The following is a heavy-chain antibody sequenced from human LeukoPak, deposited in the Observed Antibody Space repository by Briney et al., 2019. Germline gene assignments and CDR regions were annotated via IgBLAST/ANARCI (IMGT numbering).Heavy chain of an antibody. D-gene: IGHD1-20*01. CDR2: IYTSGST. V-gene: IGHV4-4*09. Sequence: SETLSLTYTVSGGSISSYYWSWIRQPPGKGLEWIGYIYTSGSTNYNPSLKSRVTISVDTSKNQFSLKLSSVTAADTAVYYCARRVTGAYDYWGQGTLVTVSS. CDR1: GGSISSYY. CDR3: ARRVTGAYDY. J-gene: IGHJ4*02.